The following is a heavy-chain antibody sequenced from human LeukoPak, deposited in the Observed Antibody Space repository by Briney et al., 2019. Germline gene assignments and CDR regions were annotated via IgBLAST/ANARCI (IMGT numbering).Heavy chain of an antibody. CDR3: AKDGDIGAAGYYFGY. D-gene: IGHD6-13*01. V-gene: IGHV3-30*18. CDR1: GFTFKTYG. J-gene: IGHJ4*02. CDR2: ISSDGRDK. Sequence: GGSLRLSCEASGFTFKTYGMHWVRQAPGKGLEWLAVISSDGRDKHCADSVKGRLTVSRDNSKDTLYLQMNSLRPEDTAVYYCAKDGDIGAAGYYFGYWGQGTLVTVSS.